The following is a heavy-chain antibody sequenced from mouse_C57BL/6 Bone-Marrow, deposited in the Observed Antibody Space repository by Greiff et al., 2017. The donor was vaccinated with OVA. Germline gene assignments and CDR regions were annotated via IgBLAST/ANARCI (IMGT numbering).Heavy chain of an antibody. Sequence: EVQLQQSGPVLVKPGASVKMSCKASGYTFTDYYMNWVKQSHGKSLEWIGVINPYNGGTSYNQKFKGKATLTVDKSSSTAYMELNSLTSEDSAVYFCASLYGRYFDYWGQGTTLTVSS. CDR2: INPYNGGT. CDR3: ASLYGRYFDY. CDR1: GYTFTDYY. D-gene: IGHD1-1*01. V-gene: IGHV1-19*01. J-gene: IGHJ2*01.